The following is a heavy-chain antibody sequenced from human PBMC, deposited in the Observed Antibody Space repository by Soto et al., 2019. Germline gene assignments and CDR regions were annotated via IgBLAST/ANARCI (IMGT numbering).Heavy chain of an antibody. CDR2: IWSDGNNR. CDR1: GFMFSNHG. V-gene: IGHV3-33*01. CDR3: VRGDNWNDEASDY. Sequence: QVQLVESGGGVVQPGRSLRLSCAASGFMFSNHGMHWVRQAPGKGLEWVAVIWSDGNNRYYADSVKGRFTISRDNSKNTLYLQMSSLIAEDTAVYYCVRGDNWNDEASDYWGQGTLVTVSS. J-gene: IGHJ4*02. D-gene: IGHD1-1*01.